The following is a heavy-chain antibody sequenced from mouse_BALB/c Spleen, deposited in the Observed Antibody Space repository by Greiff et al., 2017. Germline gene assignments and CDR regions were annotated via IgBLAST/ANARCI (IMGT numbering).Heavy chain of an antibody. D-gene: IGHD1-1*02. Sequence: QVHVKQSGPELVKPGASVKMSCKASGYTFTDYVISWVKQRTGQGLEWIGEIYPGSGSTYYNEKFKGKATLTADKSSNTAYMQLSSLTSEDSAVYFCAYGQGAMDYWGQGTSVTVSS. CDR1: GYTFTDYV. CDR2: IYPGSGST. V-gene: IGHV1-77*01. CDR3: AYGQGAMDY. J-gene: IGHJ4*01.